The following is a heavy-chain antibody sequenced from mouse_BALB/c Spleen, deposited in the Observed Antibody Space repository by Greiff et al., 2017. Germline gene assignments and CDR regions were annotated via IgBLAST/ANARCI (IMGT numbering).Heavy chain of an antibody. CDR3: ARSREFMDY. Sequence: VQLQQSGAELAKPGASVKMSCKASGYTFTSYWMHWVKQRPGQGLEWIGYINPSTGYTEYNQKFKDKATLTADKSSSTAYMQLSSLTSEDSAVYYCARSREFMDYWGQGTSVTVSS. CDR1: GYTFTSYW. CDR2: INPSTGYT. J-gene: IGHJ4*01. D-gene: IGHD3-3*01. V-gene: IGHV1-7*01.